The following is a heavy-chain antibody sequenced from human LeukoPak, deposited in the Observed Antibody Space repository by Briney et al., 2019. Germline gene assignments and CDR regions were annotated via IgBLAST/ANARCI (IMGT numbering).Heavy chain of an antibody. Sequence: PEASVKVSCKASGYTFTGYYMHWVRQAPGQGLEWMGWINPNSGGTNYAQKFQGRVTMTRDTSISTAYMELSRLRSDDTAVYYCAREYRVPAAVYYFDYWGQGTLVTVSS. V-gene: IGHV1-2*02. J-gene: IGHJ4*02. CDR1: GYTFTGYY. CDR3: AREYRVPAAVYYFDY. D-gene: IGHD2-2*01. CDR2: INPNSGGT.